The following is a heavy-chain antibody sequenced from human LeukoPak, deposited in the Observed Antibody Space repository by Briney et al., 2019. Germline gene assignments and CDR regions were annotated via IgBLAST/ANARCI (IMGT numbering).Heavy chain of an antibody. CDR3: ASCFDYGNYYYYMDV. V-gene: IGHV3-64*01. D-gene: IGHD4-17*01. Sequence: GGSLRLSCAASGFTFSSYAMHWVRQAPGKGLEYVSAISSNGGSTYYANSVKGRFTISRDNTKNTLYLQMNSLRAEDTAVYYCASCFDYGNYYYYMDVWGKGTTVTISS. CDR1: GFTFSSYA. CDR2: ISSNGGST. J-gene: IGHJ6*03.